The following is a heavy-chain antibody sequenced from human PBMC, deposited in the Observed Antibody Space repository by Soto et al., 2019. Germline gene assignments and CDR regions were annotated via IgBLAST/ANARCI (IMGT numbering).Heavy chain of an antibody. CDR3: ARDRTYYDFVSGYRHYYYGMDV. CDR1: GGSFSGYY. J-gene: IGHJ6*02. CDR2: INHSGST. Sequence: QVQLQQWGAGLLKPSETLSLTCAVYGGSFSGYYWSWIRQPPGKGLEWTGEINHSGSTNYNPSLKRRVPTPVDASKNPFALKLSLVTAADTSVYDCARDRTYYDFVSGYRHYYYGMDVWGQGTTVTVSS. V-gene: IGHV4-34*01. D-gene: IGHD3-3*01.